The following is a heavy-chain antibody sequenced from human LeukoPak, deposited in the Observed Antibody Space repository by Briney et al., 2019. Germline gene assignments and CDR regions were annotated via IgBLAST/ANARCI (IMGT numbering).Heavy chain of an antibody. J-gene: IGHJ3*02. CDR3: ARSGYTTRRHAAFDI. CDR1: GGSISSGSYF. Sequence: SQTLSLTCTVSGGSISSGSYFWGWIRQPPGKGLEWIANMYYTGSTCYNPSLKSRVTISLDTSKNQFSLKLTSLTAADTAVYSCARSGYTTRRHAAFDIWGQGTMVTVSS. CDR2: MYYTGST. D-gene: IGHD6-13*01. V-gene: IGHV4-39*07.